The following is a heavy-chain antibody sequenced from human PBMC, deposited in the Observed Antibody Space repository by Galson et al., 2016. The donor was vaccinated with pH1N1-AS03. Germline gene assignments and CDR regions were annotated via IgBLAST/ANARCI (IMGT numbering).Heavy chain of an antibody. CDR1: GFSLSTGGMR. CDR3: ARTLNYNTGLDV. D-gene: IGHD5-24*01. CDR2: IDWDDGT. Sequence: PALVKPTQTLTLTCTVSGFSLSTGGMRVSWIRQPPGKVLEWLGRIDWDDGTFYSTSLKTRLTISKDTSKNQVVLTMTNMDPVDTGTYYCARTLNYNTGLDVWGPGATVTVSS. V-gene: IGHV2-70*04. J-gene: IGHJ6*02.